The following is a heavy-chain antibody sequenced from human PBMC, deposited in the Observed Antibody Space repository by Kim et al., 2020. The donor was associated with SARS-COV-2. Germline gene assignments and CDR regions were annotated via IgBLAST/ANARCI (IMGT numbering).Heavy chain of an antibody. V-gene: IGHV3-15*01. CDR3: TTELTMVRGGDFDY. Sequence: GGSRRLSCAASGFTFSNAWMSWVRQAPGKGLEWVGRIKSKTDGGTTDYAAPVKGRFTISRDDSKNTLYLQMNSLKTEDTAVYYCTTELTMVRGGDFDYWGQGTLVTVSS. CDR1: GFTFSNAW. CDR2: IKSKTDGGTT. D-gene: IGHD3-10*01. J-gene: IGHJ4*02.